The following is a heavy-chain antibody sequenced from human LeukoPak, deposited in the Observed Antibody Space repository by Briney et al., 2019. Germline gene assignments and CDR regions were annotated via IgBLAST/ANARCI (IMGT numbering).Heavy chain of an antibody. CDR1: GASIGSFY. Sequence: SETLSLTCTVSGASIGSFYWSWIRQPAGKGLEWIGRVHSSGSTNYIPSIKSRVTMSVDTSKNQFSLKLNTVAAADTAMYYCAREAVDYGSGSHDYWGQGILVTVSS. CDR3: AREAVDYGSGSHDY. J-gene: IGHJ4*02. CDR2: VHSSGST. V-gene: IGHV4-4*07. D-gene: IGHD3-10*01.